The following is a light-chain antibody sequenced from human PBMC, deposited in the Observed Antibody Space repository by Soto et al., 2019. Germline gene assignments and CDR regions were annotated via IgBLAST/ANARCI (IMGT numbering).Light chain of an antibody. CDR1: SSDVGGYNY. Sequence: QSALTQPLSASGSFGQSVTISCTGTSSDVGGYNYVSWYQQHPGKAPKLMIYEVSERPSGVPDRFSGSKSGNTASLTVSGLQADDEADYYCSSYSGTNYHYVFGTGT. CDR3: SSYSGTNYHYV. J-gene: IGLJ1*01. V-gene: IGLV2-8*01. CDR2: EVS.